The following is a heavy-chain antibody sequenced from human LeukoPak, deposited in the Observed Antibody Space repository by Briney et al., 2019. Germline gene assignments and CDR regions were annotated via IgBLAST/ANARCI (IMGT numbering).Heavy chain of an antibody. CDR3: ARRFDS. J-gene: IGHJ4*02. V-gene: IGHV4-59*08. Sequence: SETLSLTCTVSGDSINAYNWTWVRQPPGKGLEWIGYIYYSGSTDYNPSLMTRVTISVDTSKNQFSLRLTSVTAADTAVYYCARRFDSWGQGILVTVSS. CDR1: GDSINAYN. CDR2: IYYSGST.